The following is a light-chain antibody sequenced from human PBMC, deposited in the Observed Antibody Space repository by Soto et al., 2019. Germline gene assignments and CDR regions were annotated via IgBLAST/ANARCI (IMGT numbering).Light chain of an antibody. CDR3: SSYTGTNNLYV. J-gene: IGLJ1*01. CDR2: EVI. Sequence: QSALTQPPSASGSPGQSVTISCTGTSSDIGGYNYVSWYQQHPGKAPKLMIYEVIKRPSGVPDRFSGSRSGNTASLTVSGLQAEDEADYYCSSYTGTNNLYVFG. CDR1: SSDIGGYNY. V-gene: IGLV2-8*01.